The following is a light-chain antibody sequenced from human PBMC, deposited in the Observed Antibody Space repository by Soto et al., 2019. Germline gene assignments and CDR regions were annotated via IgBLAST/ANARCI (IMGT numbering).Light chain of an antibody. CDR3: GSYPTRNPPSLI. CDR2: EVT. CDR1: SGDIGGYNY. J-gene: IGLJ2*01. V-gene: IGLV2-14*01. Sequence: QSALTQPASVSGSPGQSISISCTGTSGDIGGYNYVSWYQQHPGKAPKLLIYEVTNRPSGISNRFSGSKSGNTASLTISGLRAQDEADDYFGSYPTRNPPSLIFGGGTKVTVL.